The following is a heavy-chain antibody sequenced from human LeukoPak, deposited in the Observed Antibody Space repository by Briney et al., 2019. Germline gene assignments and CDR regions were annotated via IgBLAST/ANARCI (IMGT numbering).Heavy chain of an antibody. D-gene: IGHD2/OR15-2a*01. CDR1: GGSISSYY. CDR2: IYTSGST. CDR3: ARVSRETYNWFDP. V-gene: IGHV4-4*07. J-gene: IGHJ5*02. Sequence: SETLSLTCTVSGGSISSYYWSWIRQPAGKGLEWIGRIYTSGSTYYNPSLKSRVTISVDRSKNQFSLKLSSVTAADTAVYYCARVSRETYNWFDPWGQGTLVTVSS.